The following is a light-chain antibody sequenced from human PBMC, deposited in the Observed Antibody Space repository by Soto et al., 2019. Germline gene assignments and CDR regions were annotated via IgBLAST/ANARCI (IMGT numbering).Light chain of an antibody. V-gene: IGKV3-20*01. CDR3: QQYGSSPRT. Sequence: EIVLTQSPGTLSLSPGERATLSRRASQSVSSSYLAWYQQKAGQAPRLLIYGASSRATGVPDRFSGSGSGTDFTLTISRLEPEDFAVYYCQQYGSSPRTFGQGTKVEIK. CDR1: QSVSSSY. CDR2: GAS. J-gene: IGKJ1*01.